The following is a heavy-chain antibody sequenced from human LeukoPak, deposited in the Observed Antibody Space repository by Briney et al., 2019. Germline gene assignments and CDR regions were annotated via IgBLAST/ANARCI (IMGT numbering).Heavy chain of an antibody. CDR3: AKGVYFDFWSGYYPYFDY. Sequence: PGASLRLSCAASGFTFSNYAMSWVRQAPGKGLEWVSSISGSGGSTYYADSVKGRFTISRDNSKNALYLQMYSLRAEDTAVYYCAKGVYFDFWSGYYPYFDYWGQGTLVTVSS. J-gene: IGHJ4*02. CDR1: GFTFSNYA. CDR2: ISGSGGST. V-gene: IGHV3-23*01. D-gene: IGHD3-3*01.